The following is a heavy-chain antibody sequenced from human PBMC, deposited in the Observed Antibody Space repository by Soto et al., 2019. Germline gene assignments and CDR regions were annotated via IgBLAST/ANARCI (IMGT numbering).Heavy chain of an antibody. V-gene: IGHV3-7*03. CDR1: GFTFNKYW. CDR3: ARGDTAMGGYYYGMDV. D-gene: IGHD5-18*01. CDR2: IKRDGSEK. Sequence: PGGSLRLSCAASGFTFNKYWMTWIRQTPGNGLEWVANIKRDGSEKHYVDSVKGRFIISRDNAIYSLFFQLSSLRSEDTAFFYCARGDTAMGGYYYGMDVWGQGTTVTVSS. J-gene: IGHJ6*02.